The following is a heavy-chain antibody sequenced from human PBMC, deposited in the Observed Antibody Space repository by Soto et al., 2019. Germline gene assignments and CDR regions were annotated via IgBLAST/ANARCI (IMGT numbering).Heavy chain of an antibody. J-gene: IGHJ4*02. CDR2: IFHTGNT. V-gene: IGHV4-4*02. D-gene: IGHD3-22*01. Sequence: SLTMSLTRTVADGSIGGGRWWRWIRKPTGEGLEWIGEIFHTGNTDYKPSLKSRVSILVDKSKNQFSLNLDSVTAADTAVYYCARNLFDSRGYPPEVWGQGILVTVSS. CDR3: ARNLFDSRGYPPEV. CDR1: DGSIGGGRW.